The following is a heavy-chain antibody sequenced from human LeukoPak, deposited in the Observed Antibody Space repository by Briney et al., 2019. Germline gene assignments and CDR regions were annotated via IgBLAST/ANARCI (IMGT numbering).Heavy chain of an antibody. J-gene: IGHJ4*02. V-gene: IGHV3-15*01. D-gene: IGHD6-25*01. CDR2: IKSTTDGGTT. CDR3: TYAAFDY. Sequence: GGSLRLSCAASGFTFTNAWMTRVRQAPGKGLEWVGRIKSTTDGGTTDYAAPVKGRFTISRDDSKNTMSLQMNSLKSEDTAVYYCTYAAFDYWGQGTLVSVSS. CDR1: GFTFTNAW.